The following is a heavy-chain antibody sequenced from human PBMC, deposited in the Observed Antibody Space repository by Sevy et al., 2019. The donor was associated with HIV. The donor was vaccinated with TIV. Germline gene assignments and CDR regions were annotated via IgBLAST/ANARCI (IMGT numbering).Heavy chain of an antibody. CDR2: IIPIFGTP. CDR3: ATSGTTGTTSHFGY. J-gene: IGHJ4*02. D-gene: IGHD1-1*01. V-gene: IGHV1-69*13. CDR1: GGTFSDFG. Sequence: ASVKVSCKASGGTFSDFGFHWVRQAPGQGLEWMGGIIPIFGTPHYAQQLLGRVTIIAEESTSTVYMDLNRLTSDYTSVYYRATSGTTGTTSHFGYWGQGTLVTVSS.